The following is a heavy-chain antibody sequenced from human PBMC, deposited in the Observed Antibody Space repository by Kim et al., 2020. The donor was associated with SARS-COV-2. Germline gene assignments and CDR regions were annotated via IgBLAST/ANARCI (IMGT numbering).Heavy chain of an antibody. CDR2: T. CDR3: AKEVGVTGAFDI. Sequence: TKYAEAVNGRFNISRDNSQNTLYLQMNSLSADDMAVYYCAKEVGVTGAFDIWGQGTMVTVSS. V-gene: IGHV3-23*03. D-gene: IGHD1-26*01. J-gene: IGHJ3*02.